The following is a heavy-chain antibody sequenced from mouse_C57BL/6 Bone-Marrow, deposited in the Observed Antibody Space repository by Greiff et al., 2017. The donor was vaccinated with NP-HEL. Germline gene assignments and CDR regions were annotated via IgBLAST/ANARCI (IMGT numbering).Heavy chain of an antibody. CDR1: GFTFSSYA. Sequence: EVHLMESGGGLVKPGGSLKLSCAASGFTFSSYAMSWVRQTPEKRLEWVATISDGGSYTYYPDNVKGRFTISRDNAKNNLYLQMSHLKSEDTAMYYCARDYPTDYWGQGTTLTVSS. CDR2: ISDGGSYT. CDR3: ARDYPTDY. D-gene: IGHD2-10*01. V-gene: IGHV5-4*01. J-gene: IGHJ2*01.